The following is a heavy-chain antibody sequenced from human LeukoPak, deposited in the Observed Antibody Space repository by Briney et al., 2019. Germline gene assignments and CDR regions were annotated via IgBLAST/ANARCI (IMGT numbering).Heavy chain of an antibody. CDR3: ARGFVLRYFFG. D-gene: IGHD3-9*01. Sequence: SQTLSLTCTVSGGSISSGGYYWSWIRQHPGKGLEWIGYIYYGGSTYYNPSLKSRVTISVDTSKNQFSLKLSSVTAADTAVYYCARGFVLRYFFGWGQGTLVTVSS. V-gene: IGHV4-31*03. CDR1: GGSISSGGYY. CDR2: IYYGGST. J-gene: IGHJ4*02.